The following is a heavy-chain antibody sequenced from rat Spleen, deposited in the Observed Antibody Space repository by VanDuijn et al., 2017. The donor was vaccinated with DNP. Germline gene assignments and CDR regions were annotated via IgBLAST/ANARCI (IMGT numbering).Heavy chain of an antibody. V-gene: IGHV3-3*01. CDR2: INSAGST. J-gene: IGHJ4*01. CDR1: GYSITTNYR. Sequence: VQLQESGPGLVKPSQSLSLTCSVTGYSITTNYRWHWIRKFPGNKLEWMGYINSAGSTKYNPSLKSRISIPRDTSKNQVFLQINSVTTEDTATYHCARWPGYNPPYAMDAWGQGTSVTVSS. CDR3: ARWPGYNPPYAMDA. D-gene: IGHD1-4*01.